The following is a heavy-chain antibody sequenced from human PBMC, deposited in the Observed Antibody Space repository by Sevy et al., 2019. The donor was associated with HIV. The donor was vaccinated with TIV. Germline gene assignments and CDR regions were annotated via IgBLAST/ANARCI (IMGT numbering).Heavy chain of an antibody. V-gene: IGHV4-59*01. CDR2: INYSGST. J-gene: IGHJ4*02. D-gene: IGHD3-9*01. CDR3: ARRATGFDY. Sequence: SETLSLTCTVSGASISSYYWSWIRQSPGKGLEWIGYINYSGSTNYNPSLKSRVTISVDTSKNQFSLKLSSVTAADTAVYYCARRATGFDYWGQGTLVTVSS. CDR1: GASISSYY.